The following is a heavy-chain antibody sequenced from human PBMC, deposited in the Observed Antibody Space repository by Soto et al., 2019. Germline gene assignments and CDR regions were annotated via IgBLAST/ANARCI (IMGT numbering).Heavy chain of an antibody. V-gene: IGHV3-33*01. CDR2: IWYDGSNK. J-gene: IGHJ4*02. D-gene: IGHD6-6*01. Sequence: QVQLVESGGGVVQPGRSLRLSCAASGFTFSSYGMHWVRQAPGKGLEWVAVIWYDGSNKYYADSVKGRFTISRDNSKNTLYLQMNSLRAEDTAVYYCARENQGGLIAAFYYFDYWGQGTLVTVSS. CDR3: ARENQGGLIAAFYYFDY. CDR1: GFTFSSYG.